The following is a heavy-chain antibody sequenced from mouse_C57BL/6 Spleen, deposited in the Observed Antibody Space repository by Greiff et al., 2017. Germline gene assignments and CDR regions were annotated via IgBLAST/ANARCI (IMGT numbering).Heavy chain of an antibody. V-gene: IGHV5-17*03. J-gene: IGHJ2*01. CDR1: GFTFSDYG. CDR2: ISSGSSTI. D-gene: IGHD2-4*01. Sequence: DVKLVESGGGLVKPGGSLKLSCAASGFTFSDYGMHWVRQAPEKGLEWVAYISSGSSTIYYADTVKGRFTISRDNARNTLYLQMSSLKSEDTAMYYCTSWNYDYDGFDYWGQGTTLTVSS. CDR3: TSWNYDYDGFDY.